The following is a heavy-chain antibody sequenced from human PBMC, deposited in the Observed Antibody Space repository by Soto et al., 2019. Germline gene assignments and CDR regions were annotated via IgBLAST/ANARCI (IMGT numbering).Heavy chain of an antibody. V-gene: IGHV2-5*02. Sequence: QITLKESGPTLVNPTQTLTLTCTFSGFSLSTNGVGVGWIRQPPGKALEWLALIYWDDDKRYSPSLRSRLTTTKATSKTQVVLTMANMDPMDTAVYYCAHRLPVAVAGPLFDYWGQGTLVIVSS. CDR3: AHRLPVAVAGPLFDY. CDR2: IYWDDDK. J-gene: IGHJ4*02. CDR1: GFSLSTNGVG. D-gene: IGHD6-19*01.